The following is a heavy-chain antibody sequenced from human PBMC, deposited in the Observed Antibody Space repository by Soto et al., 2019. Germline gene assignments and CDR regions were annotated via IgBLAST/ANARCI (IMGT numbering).Heavy chain of an antibody. V-gene: IGHV4-34*01. CDR3: SRGRPPRF. CDR1: DGSFSGYY. D-gene: IGHD3-10*01. Sequence: SETLSLTCTVSDGSFSGYYWSWIRQPPGKGLEWIGDIDHSGSTHYSPSLKSRVTMSVDTSKNQFALHLTSVTAADTALYYCSRGRPPRFWGQGTLVTVSS. J-gene: IGHJ4*02. CDR2: IDHSGST.